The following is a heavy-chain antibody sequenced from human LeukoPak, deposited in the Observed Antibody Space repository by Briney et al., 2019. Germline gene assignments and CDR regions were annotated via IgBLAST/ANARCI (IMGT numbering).Heavy chain of an antibody. CDR1: GYTFTSYD. D-gene: IGHD2-21*01. CDR3: ASRHCSGGDCYFAGADPFDH. V-gene: IGHV1-8*01. J-gene: IGHJ4*02. Sequence: ASVTVSCKASGYTFTSYDINWVRQATGQGLEWMGWMNPNSGNTGYAQKFQGRVTMTRNTSISTAYMELSSLRSEDTAVYYCASRHCSGGDCYFAGADPFDHWGQGTLVTVSS. CDR2: MNPNSGNT.